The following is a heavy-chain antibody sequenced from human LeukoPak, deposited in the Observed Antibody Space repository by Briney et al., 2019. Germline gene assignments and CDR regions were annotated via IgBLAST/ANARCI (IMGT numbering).Heavy chain of an antibody. CDR3: ARDSSSGSYFDY. D-gene: IGHD6-19*01. J-gene: IGHJ4*02. Sequence: PSETLSLTCAVSGGSISSSNWWSWVRQPPGKGLEWIGEIYHSGSTNYNPSLKSRVTISVDKSKNQFSLKLSSVTAADTAAYYCARDSSSGSYFDYWGQGTLVTVSS. V-gene: IGHV4-4*02. CDR1: GGSISSSNW. CDR2: IYHSGST.